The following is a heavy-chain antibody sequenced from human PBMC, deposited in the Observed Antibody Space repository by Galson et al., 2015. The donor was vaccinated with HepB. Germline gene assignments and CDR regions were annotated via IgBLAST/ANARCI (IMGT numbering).Heavy chain of an antibody. CDR1: GFTSGFTFSRYW. D-gene: IGHD1-26*01. Sequence: SLRLSCAASGFTSGFTFSRYWMSWVRQAPGKGLEWVANINQDGSEKYYVDSVKGRFIISRDNFENSLYLQMNSLRAEDTAVYYCARDWDSGNLAFDICGQGTMVTVSS. CDR2: INQDGSEK. CDR3: ARDWDSGNLAFDI. V-gene: IGHV3-7*01. J-gene: IGHJ3*02.